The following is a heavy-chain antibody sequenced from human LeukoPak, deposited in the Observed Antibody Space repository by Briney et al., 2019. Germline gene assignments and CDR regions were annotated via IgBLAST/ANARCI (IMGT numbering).Heavy chain of an antibody. CDR1: GFTFSSYG. D-gene: IGHD1-26*01. CDR2: ISYDGSNQ. V-gene: IGHV3-30*18. Sequence: PGGSLRLSCAASGFTFSSYGMHWVRQAPGKGLEWVALISYDGSNQYYADSVKGRFAISRDNSKNTLYVEMNSLRAEDTAVYYCAKDRGSHTLWDYWGQGTLVT. CDR3: AKDRGSHTLWDY. J-gene: IGHJ4*02.